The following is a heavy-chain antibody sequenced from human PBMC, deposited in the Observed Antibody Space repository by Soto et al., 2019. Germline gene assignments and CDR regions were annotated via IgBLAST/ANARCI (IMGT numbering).Heavy chain of an antibody. Sequence: ASVKVSCKASGYTFTSYGISWVRQAPGQGLEGMGWISAYNGNTNYAQKLQGRVTMTTDTSTSTAYMELRSLRSDDTAVYYCARVRLRFLEWLSGTDYWGQGTLVTVSS. D-gene: IGHD3-3*01. CDR1: GYTFTSYG. CDR3: ARVRLRFLEWLSGTDY. CDR2: ISAYNGNT. V-gene: IGHV1-18*01. J-gene: IGHJ4*02.